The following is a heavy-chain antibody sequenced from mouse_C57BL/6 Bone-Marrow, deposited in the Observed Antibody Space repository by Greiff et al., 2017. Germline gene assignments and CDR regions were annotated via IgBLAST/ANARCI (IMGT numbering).Heavy chain of an antibody. CDR3: ARAWSSFAY. J-gene: IGHJ3*01. CDR2: ISYDGSN. Sequence: DVQLQESGPGLVKPSPSLSLTCSVTGYSITSGYYWNWIRQFPGNKLEWMGYISYDGSNNYNPSLKNRISITRDTSKNQFFLKLNSVTTEDTATYYCARAWSSFAYWGQGTLVAVSA. D-gene: IGHD1-1*02. V-gene: IGHV3-6*01. CDR1: GYSITSGYY.